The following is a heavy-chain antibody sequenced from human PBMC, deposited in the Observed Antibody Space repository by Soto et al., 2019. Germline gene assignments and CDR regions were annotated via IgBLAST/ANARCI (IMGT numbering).Heavy chain of an antibody. J-gene: IGHJ6*02. V-gene: IGHV1-18*01. CDR1: GYTFTSYG. Sequence: GASVKVSCKASGYTFTSYGISWVRQAPGQGLEWMGWISAYNGNTNYAQKLQGRVTMTTDTSTSTAYMELRSLRSDDTAVYYCASGCSSTSCPYGMDVWGQGTTGTVSS. D-gene: IGHD2-2*01. CDR2: ISAYNGNT. CDR3: ASGCSSTSCPYGMDV.